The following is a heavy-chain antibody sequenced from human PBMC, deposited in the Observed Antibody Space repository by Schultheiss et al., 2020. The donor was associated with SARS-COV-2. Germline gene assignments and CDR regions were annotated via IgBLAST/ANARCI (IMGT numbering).Heavy chain of an antibody. CDR1: GFTFMTYD. Sequence: GESLKISCAASGFTFMTYDIHWVRQAPGKGLEWVAVIWYDGSNKYYADSVKGRFTISRDNFKNTLYLQMNSLRAEDTAVYYCARVLGYGGKDDYWGQGTLVTVSS. CDR3: ARVLGYGGKDDY. J-gene: IGHJ4*02. D-gene: IGHD4-23*01. V-gene: IGHV3-33*08. CDR2: IWYDGSNK.